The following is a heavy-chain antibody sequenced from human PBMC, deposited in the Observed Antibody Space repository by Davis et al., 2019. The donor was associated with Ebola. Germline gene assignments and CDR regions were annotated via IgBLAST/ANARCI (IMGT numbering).Heavy chain of an antibody. CDR2: ISGSGGNT. V-gene: IGHV3-23*01. CDR3: ARSGLSFGVVKYHYGMDA. D-gene: IGHD3-3*01. CDR1: GFTFSNYG. Sequence: PGGSLRLSCAASGFTFSNYGLHWVRQAPGKGLERVSAISGSGGNTYYADSVKGRFTISRDNSKKTMYLQMNSLRGEDTAVYYCARSGLSFGVVKYHYGMDAWGKGTTVTVSS. J-gene: IGHJ6*04.